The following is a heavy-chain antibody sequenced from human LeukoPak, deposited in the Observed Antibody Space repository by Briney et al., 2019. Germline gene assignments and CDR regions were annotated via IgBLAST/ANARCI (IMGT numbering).Heavy chain of an antibody. V-gene: IGHV4-34*01. J-gene: IGHJ4*02. CDR1: GGSFSGYY. D-gene: IGHD6-13*01. CDR3: ARTKAVAGPRADY. Sequence: SETLSLTCAVYGGSFSGYYWSWIRQPPGKGLEWIGEINHSGSTNYNPSLKSRVTISVDTSKNQFSLKLSSVTAADTAVYYCARTKAVAGPRADYWGQGTLVTVSS. CDR2: INHSGST.